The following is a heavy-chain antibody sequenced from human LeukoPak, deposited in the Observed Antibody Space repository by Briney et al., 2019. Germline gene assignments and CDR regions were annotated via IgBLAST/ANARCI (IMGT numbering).Heavy chain of an antibody. CDR2: MNPNSGNT. CDR1: GYTFTSYD. V-gene: IGHV1-8*01. D-gene: IGHD3-3*01. J-gene: IGHJ4*02. Sequence: ASVKVSCEASGYTFTSYDINWVRQATGQGLEWMGWMNPNSGNTGYAQKFQGRVTITRNTSISTAYMELSSLRSEDTAVYYCARGPVLRFLEWLLPRHTFDYWGQGTLVTVSS. CDR3: ARGPVLRFLEWLLPRHTFDY.